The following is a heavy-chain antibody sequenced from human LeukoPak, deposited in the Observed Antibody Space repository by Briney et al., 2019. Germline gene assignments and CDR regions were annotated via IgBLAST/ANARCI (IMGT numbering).Heavy chain of an antibody. CDR2: IYSGGST. Sequence: GGPLRLSGEPSEITHISNYMSGVGQAPGKGLDGVSVIYSGGSTYYADSVKGRFTISRDNSKNTVYLQMNSLRAEDTAVYYCARLITGDVDYWGQGTLVTVSS. J-gene: IGHJ4*02. CDR3: ARLITGDVDY. CDR1: EITHISNY. D-gene: IGHD7-27*01. V-gene: IGHV3-66*04.